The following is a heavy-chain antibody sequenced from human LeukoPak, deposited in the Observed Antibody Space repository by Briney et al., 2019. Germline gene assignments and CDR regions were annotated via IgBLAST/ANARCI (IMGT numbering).Heavy chain of an antibody. CDR3: AREMATIKREFDY. V-gene: IGHV3-30-3*01. J-gene: IGHJ4*02. D-gene: IGHD5-24*01. Sequence: GRSLRLSCAASGFTFSSYAMHWVRQAPGKGLEWVAVISHDGSNKYYADSVKGRFTISRDNAKNSLYLQVNSLRAEDTAVYYCAREMATIKREFDYWGQGTLVTVSS. CDR1: GFTFSSYA. CDR2: ISHDGSNK.